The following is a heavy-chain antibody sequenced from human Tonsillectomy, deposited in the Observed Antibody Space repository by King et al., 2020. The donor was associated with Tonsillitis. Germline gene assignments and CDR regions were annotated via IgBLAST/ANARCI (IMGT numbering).Heavy chain of an antibody. CDR1: EFTVSNHY. CDR3: ARARGGYCGGDCYPFDY. D-gene: IGHD2-21*01. Sequence: VQLVESGGGLVQPVGSLRLSCAASEFTVSNHYMSWVRQAPGKGLEWVSAMYSDGSTYYIDSVKGRFTFSRDNSKNTLYLQMKSLRAEETAVYYFARARGGYCGGDCYPFDYWGQGNLVTASA. V-gene: IGHV3-53*01. CDR2: MYSDGST. J-gene: IGHJ4*02.